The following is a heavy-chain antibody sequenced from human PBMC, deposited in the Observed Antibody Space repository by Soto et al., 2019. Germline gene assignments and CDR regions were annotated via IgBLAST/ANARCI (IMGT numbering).Heavy chain of an antibody. J-gene: IGHJ4*02. CDR2: IGAYNGNT. CDR1: GYTFTSYG. Sequence: ASVKVSCKASGYTFTSYGISWVRQAPGQGLEWMGWIGAYNGNTNYAQKLQGRVTMTTDTSTSTAYMELRSLRSDDTAVYYCASSSYDYIWGSYPPGFDYWGQGTLVTVS. V-gene: IGHV1-18*01. D-gene: IGHD3-16*01. CDR3: ASSSYDYIWGSYPPGFDY.